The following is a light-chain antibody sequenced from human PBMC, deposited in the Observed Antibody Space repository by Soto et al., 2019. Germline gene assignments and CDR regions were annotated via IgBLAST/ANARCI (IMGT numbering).Light chain of an antibody. CDR2: NTN. J-gene: IGLJ3*02. V-gene: IGLV8-61*01. Sequence: QAVVTQEPSFSVSPGGTVTLTCGLSSDSVSASHFPSWYQQTPGQAPRTLIYNTNTRSSGVPDRFSGSILGGKAALTLLGAQPEDEAEYYCLLSYSGARVFGGGTKLTVL. CDR3: LLSYSGARV. CDR1: SDSVSASHF.